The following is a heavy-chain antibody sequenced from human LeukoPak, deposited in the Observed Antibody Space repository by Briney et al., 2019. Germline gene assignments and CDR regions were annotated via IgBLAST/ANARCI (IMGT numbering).Heavy chain of an antibody. CDR3: ASLRVATISDYFDY. V-gene: IGHV3-21*01. CDR2: ISSSSSYI. Sequence: GGSLRLSCAASGFTFSSYGMNWVRQAPGKGLEWVSSISSSSSYIYYADSVKGRFTISRDNAKNSLYLQMNSLRAEDTAVYYCASLRVATISDYFDYWGQGTLVTVSS. CDR1: GFTFSSYG. J-gene: IGHJ4*02. D-gene: IGHD5-12*01.